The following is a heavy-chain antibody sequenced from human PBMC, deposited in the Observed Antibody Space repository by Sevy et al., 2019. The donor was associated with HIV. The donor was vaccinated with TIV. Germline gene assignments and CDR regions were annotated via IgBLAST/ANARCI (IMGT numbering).Heavy chain of an antibody. J-gene: IGHJ6*02. CDR3: ARDEGPLIRGGHYYGMDV. Sequence: GGSLRLSCAASGFTFGSYALHWVRQAPGKGLEWLAVISYDGTNKYYADSVKGRFNVSRDNSKNTLYVKMNNLRAEDTAVYYWARDEGPLIRGGHYYGMDVWGQGTTVTVSS. CDR2: ISYDGTNK. D-gene: IGHD3-10*01. CDR1: GFTFGSYA. V-gene: IGHV3-30-3*01.